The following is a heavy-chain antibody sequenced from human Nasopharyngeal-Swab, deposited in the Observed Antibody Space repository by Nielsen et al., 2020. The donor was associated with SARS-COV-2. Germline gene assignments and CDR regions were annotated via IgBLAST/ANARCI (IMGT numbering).Heavy chain of an antibody. CDR1: GFTFGNAW. CDR3: TTDDVMITFGGVIVMDY. D-gene: IGHD3-16*02. CDR2: IKSKTDGGTT. Sequence: GESLKISCAASGFTFGNAWMSWVRQAPGKGLEWVGRIKSKTDGGTTDYAAPVKGRFTISRDDSKNTLYLQMNSLKTEDTAVYYCTTDDVMITFGGVIVMDYWGQGTLVTVSS. V-gene: IGHV3-15*01. J-gene: IGHJ4*02.